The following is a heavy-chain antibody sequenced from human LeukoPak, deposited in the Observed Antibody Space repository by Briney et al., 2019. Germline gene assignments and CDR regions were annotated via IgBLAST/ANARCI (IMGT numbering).Heavy chain of an antibody. CDR3: ARDSVTTDAFDI. V-gene: IGHV4-59*01. D-gene: IGHD1-1*01. CDR2: ICYSGST. Sequence: SETLSLTWSVAGGSISSYYWSWIRQPPREGLWWIGYICYSGSTNYNPSLTSRVTISVDTSKNQFSLKLSSVTAADTAVYYCARDSVTTDAFDIWGQGTMVTVSS. J-gene: IGHJ3*02. CDR1: GGSISSYY.